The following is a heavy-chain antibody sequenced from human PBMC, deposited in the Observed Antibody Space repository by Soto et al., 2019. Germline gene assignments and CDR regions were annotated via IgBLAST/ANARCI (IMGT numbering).Heavy chain of an antibody. D-gene: IGHD3-22*01. J-gene: IGHJ3*02. CDR3: ARERPRGFDSSGYYDDAFDI. Sequence: PSETLSLTCTVSGGSISTYYWSWIRQPPGKGLEWIGYVYYSGSTNYNPSLKSRVTISVDTSKNQLSLKLSSATAADTAVYYCARERPRGFDSSGYYDDAFDIWGQGTMVTVSS. V-gene: IGHV4-59*01. CDR2: VYYSGST. CDR1: GGSISTYY.